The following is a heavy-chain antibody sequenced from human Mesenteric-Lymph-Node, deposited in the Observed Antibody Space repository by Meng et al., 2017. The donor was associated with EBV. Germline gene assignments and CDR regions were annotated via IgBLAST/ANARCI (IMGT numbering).Heavy chain of an antibody. D-gene: IGHD1-7*01. CDR2: TSWDDDE. CDR1: GFSLFTTGVR. V-gene: IGHV2-5*02. J-gene: IGHJ4*02. Sequence: HITLKESGPPVAKATQTLTLTCSSSGFSLFTTGVRVGWIRQPPGKALECLALTSWDDDERYSPSLKSRLTITKDTSRNQVVLTLTNMDPVDTGTYYCARQVGNYVGFDFWGPGTLVTVSS. CDR3: ARQVGNYVGFDF.